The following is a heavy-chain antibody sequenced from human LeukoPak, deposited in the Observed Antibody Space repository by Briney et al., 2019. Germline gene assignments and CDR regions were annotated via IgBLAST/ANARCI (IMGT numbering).Heavy chain of an antibody. Sequence: SETLSLTCAVYGGSFSGYYWSWIRQPPGKGLEWIGEINHRGSTNYNPSLKSRVTISVDTSKNQFSLKLSSVTAADTAVYYCARAAADCSSTSCYATYFDYWGQGTLVTVSS. V-gene: IGHV4-34*01. CDR1: GGSFSGYY. CDR2: INHRGST. J-gene: IGHJ4*02. D-gene: IGHD2-2*01. CDR3: ARAAADCSSTSCYATYFDY.